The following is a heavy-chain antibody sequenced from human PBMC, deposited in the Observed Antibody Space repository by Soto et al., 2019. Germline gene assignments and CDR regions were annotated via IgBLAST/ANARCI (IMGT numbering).Heavy chain of an antibody. D-gene: IGHD1-26*01. Sequence: QVQLVQSGAEVKKPGSSVKVSCKASGGTFSTYGISWVRQAPGQGPEWMGGIVPVFGTTDYAQKFQGRVTITADESTRTAYMEVSSLRSEDTAVYYCARDRSLGQTYFYYGLDVWGQGTTVTVSS. CDR1: GGTFSTYG. J-gene: IGHJ6*02. CDR3: ARDRSLGQTYFYYGLDV. CDR2: IVPVFGTT. V-gene: IGHV1-69*01.